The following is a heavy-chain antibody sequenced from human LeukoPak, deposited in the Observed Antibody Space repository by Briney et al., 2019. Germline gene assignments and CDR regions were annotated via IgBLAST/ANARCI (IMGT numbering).Heavy chain of an antibody. CDR3: ARGCSYYYDSSGYYSPLYYYYMDV. Sequence: GASVKVSCKASGGTFSSYAISWVRQAPGQGLEWMGGIIPIFGTANYAQKFQGRVTITADESTSTAYMELSRLRSDDTAVYYCARGCSYYYDSSGYYSPLYYYYMDVWGKGTTVTVSS. CDR1: GGTFSSYA. CDR2: IIPIFGTA. V-gene: IGHV1-69*13. D-gene: IGHD3-22*01. J-gene: IGHJ6*03.